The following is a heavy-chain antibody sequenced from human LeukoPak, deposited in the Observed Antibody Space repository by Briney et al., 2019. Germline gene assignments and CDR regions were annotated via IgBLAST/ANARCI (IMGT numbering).Heavy chain of an antibody. J-gene: IGHJ4*02. CDR1: GFTFSSYS. Sequence: PGGSLRLSCAASGFTFSSYSMNWVRQAPGKGLEWVSYISSSSSTIYYADSVKGRFTISRDNAKNSLYLQKNSLRAEDTAVYYCARADSYYDFWSTAYYFDYWGQGTLVTVPS. D-gene: IGHD3-3*01. CDR3: ARADSYYDFWSTAYYFDY. CDR2: ISSSSSTI. V-gene: IGHV3-48*01.